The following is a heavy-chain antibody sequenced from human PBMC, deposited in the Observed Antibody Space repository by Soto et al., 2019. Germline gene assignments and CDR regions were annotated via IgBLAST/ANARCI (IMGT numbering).Heavy chain of an antibody. J-gene: IGHJ4*02. CDR2: ISGSGGST. D-gene: IGHD3-10*01. CDR3: AKASGWFGEFDY. Sequence: EVQLLESGGGLVQPGGSLRLSCAASGFTFSSYAMSWVRQAPGKGLEWVSAISGSGGSTYYADSVKGRFTISRDNSKNTLYLQMNSLRAEDTAVYDSAKASGWFGEFDYWGQGTLVTVS. V-gene: IGHV3-23*01. CDR1: GFTFSSYA.